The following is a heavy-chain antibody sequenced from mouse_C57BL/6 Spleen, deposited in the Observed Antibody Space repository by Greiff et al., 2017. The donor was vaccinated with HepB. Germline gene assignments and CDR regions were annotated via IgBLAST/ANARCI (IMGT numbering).Heavy chain of an antibody. V-gene: IGHV5-6*01. CDR3: ARQEGNDYEDYYAMDY. CDR1: GFTFSSYG. Sequence: EVQRVESGGDLVKPGGSLKLSCAASGFTFSSYGMSWVRQTPDKRLEWVATISSGGSYTYYPDSVKGRFTISRDNAKNTLYLQMSSLKSEDTAMYYCARQEGNDYEDYYAMDYWGQGTSVTVSS. CDR2: ISSGGSYT. J-gene: IGHJ4*01. D-gene: IGHD2-4*01.